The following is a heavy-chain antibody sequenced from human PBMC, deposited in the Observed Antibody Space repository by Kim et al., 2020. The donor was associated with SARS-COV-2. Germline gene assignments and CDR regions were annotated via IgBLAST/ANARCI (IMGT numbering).Heavy chain of an antibody. CDR1: GGSVSSGSYY. D-gene: IGHD3-10*01. J-gene: IGHJ6*02. CDR2: IYYSGST. CDR3: ARDRNFLRVGSSYGMDV. Sequence: SETLSLTCTVSGGSVSSGSYYWSWIRQPPGKGLEWIGYIYYSGSTNYNPSLKSRVTISVDTSKNQFSLKLSSVTAADTAVYYCARDRNFLRVGSSYGMDVWGQGTTVTVSS. V-gene: IGHV4-61*01.